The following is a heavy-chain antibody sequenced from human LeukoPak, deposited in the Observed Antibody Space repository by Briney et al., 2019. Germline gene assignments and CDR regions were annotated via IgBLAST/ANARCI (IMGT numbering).Heavy chain of an antibody. J-gene: IGHJ5*02. V-gene: IGHV4-59*01. Sequence: PSETLSLTCTVSGGSISSYYWSWIRQPPGKGLEWVGYIYFSGSTNYNPSLKSRVSISVDTSKNQFSLKLCSVAAADTGVYYCARDRSVAACPWEFDPWGQGTLVTVSS. CDR2: IYFSGST. D-gene: IGHD6-6*01. CDR1: GGSISSYY. CDR3: ARDRSVAACPWEFDP.